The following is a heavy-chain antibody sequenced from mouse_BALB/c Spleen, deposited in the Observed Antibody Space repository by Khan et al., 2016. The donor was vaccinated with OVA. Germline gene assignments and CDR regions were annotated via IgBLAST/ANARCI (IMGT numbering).Heavy chain of an antibody. V-gene: IGHV1S81*02. CDR2: INPSNGGA. D-gene: IGHD2-1*01. CDR1: GYTFPSYY. Sequence: QVQLQQPGAELVKPGASVKISCKASGYTFPSYYMYWVKQRPGQGLEWIGGINPSNGGAHFNEKFTNKATLTVDKSSSTTYMLLSLLTYEDSAVYDCARAGYGNPFAYWGQGTLVTVSA. J-gene: IGHJ3*01. CDR3: ARAGYGNPFAY.